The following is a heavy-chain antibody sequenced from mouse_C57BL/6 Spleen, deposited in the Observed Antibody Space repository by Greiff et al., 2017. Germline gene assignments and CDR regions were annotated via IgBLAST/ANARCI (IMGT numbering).Heavy chain of an antibody. J-gene: IGHJ3*01. CDR2: INPGCGGT. D-gene: IGHD1-1*01. CDR1: GYAFTNYL. Sequence: VQLQQSGAELVRPGTSVKVSCKASGYAFTNYLIEWVKQRPGQGLEWIGVINPGCGGTNYNEKFTGKATLTADKSSSTAYMQLSSLTSEDSAVYFCARSGSSYWFAYWGQGTLVTVSA. V-gene: IGHV1-54*01. CDR3: ARSGSSYWFAY.